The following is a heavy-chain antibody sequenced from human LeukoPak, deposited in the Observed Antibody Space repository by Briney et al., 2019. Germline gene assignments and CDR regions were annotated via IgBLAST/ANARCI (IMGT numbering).Heavy chain of an antibody. D-gene: IGHD3-16*01. CDR2: MNPNSGNT. CDR3: ARGEYYDYVWGSYSPFY. J-gene: IGHJ4*02. CDR1: GYTFTSYD. Sequence: ASVKVSCKASGYTFTSYDINWVRQATGQGLEWMGWMNPNSGNTGYAQKFQGRVTMTRNTSISTAYMELSSLRSEDTAVYYCARGEYYDYVWGSYSPFYWGQGTLVTVSS. V-gene: IGHV1-8*01.